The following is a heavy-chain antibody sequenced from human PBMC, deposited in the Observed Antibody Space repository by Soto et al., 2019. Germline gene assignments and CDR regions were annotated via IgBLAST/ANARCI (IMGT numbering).Heavy chain of an antibody. V-gene: IGHV3-33*01. CDR2: IWYDGSNK. Sequence: LRLSCAASGFTFSSYGIHWVRQAPGKGLEWVAVIWYDGSNKYYADSVKGRFTISRDNSKNTLYLQMNSLRAEDTVVYYCARDGDTYGVDYWGQGTLVTVSS. CDR3: ARDGDTYGVDY. D-gene: IGHD5-18*01. CDR1: GFTFSSYG. J-gene: IGHJ4*02.